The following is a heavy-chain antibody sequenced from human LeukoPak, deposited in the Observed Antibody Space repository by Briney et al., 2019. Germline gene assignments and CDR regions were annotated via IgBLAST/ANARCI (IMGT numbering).Heavy chain of an antibody. CDR3: ARDGYSSSSTFDY. CDR2: ISSSSSYI. V-gene: IGHV3-21*01. D-gene: IGHD6-6*01. J-gene: IGHJ4*02. CDR1: GFTFSSYS. Sequence: GGSLRLSCAASGFTFSSYSTNWVRQAPGKGLEWVSSISSSSSYIYYADSVKGRFTISRDNAKNSLYLQMNSLRAEDTAVYYCARDGYSSSSTFDYWGQGTLVTVSS.